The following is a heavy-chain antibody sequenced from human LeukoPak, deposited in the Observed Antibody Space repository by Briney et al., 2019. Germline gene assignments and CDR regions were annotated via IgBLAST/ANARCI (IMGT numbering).Heavy chain of an antibody. CDR3: AREYLGYCSGGSCSPGDSLNWFDP. Sequence: ASVKVSCKASGYTFTGYYMHWVRQAPGQGLEWMGWINPNSGGTNYAQKFQGRVTMTRDTSISTAYMELSRLRSDDTAVYYCAREYLGYCSGGSCSPGDSLNWFDPWGQGTLVTVSS. V-gene: IGHV1-2*02. CDR1: GYTFTGYY. CDR2: INPNSGGT. D-gene: IGHD2-15*01. J-gene: IGHJ5*02.